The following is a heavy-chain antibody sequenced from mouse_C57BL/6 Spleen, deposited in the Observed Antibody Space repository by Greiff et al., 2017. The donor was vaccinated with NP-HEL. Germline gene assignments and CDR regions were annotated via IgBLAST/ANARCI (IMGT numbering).Heavy chain of an antibody. CDR2: INPSTGGT. CDR1: GYSFTGYY. Sequence: EVQVVESGPELVKPGASVKISCKASGYSFTGYYMNWVKQSPETSLEWIGEINPSTGGTTYNQKFKAKATLTVDKSSSTAYMQLKSLTSEDSAVYYCARNYDYDGDYFDYWGQGTTLTVSS. J-gene: IGHJ2*01. CDR3: ARNYDYDGDYFDY. V-gene: IGHV1-42*01. D-gene: IGHD2-4*01.